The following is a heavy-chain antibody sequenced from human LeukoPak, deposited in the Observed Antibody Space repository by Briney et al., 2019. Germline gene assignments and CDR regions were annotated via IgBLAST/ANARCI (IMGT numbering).Heavy chain of an antibody. CDR2: VRYDSSNK. D-gene: IGHD2-2*01. CDR1: GFTFSGYG. Sequence: GGSLRLSCAASGFTFSGYGMHWVRQAPGKGLEWVAFVRYDSSNKYYADSVKGRFTISRDNSKNTLYLQVNTLRAEDTAVYYCARAAAAAMAPDYWGQRTLVTVSS. J-gene: IGHJ4*02. V-gene: IGHV3-30*02. CDR3: ARAAAAAMAPDY.